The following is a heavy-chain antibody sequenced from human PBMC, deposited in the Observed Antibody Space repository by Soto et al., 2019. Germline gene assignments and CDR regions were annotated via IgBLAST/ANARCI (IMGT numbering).Heavy chain of an antibody. J-gene: IGHJ4*02. Sequence: QVQLQESGPGLVKPSGTLSLTCAVSGDSISNNNWWSWVRQPPGKGLEWIGEIYHSGNTNYNPSLKSRVSMSVDKSKNQFSLNLSSVTAADTAVYYCAHTIGSGSYLPYWGQGTLVTVSS. V-gene: IGHV4-4*02. CDR1: GDSISNNNW. D-gene: IGHD3-10*01. CDR3: AHTIGSGSYLPY. CDR2: IYHSGNT.